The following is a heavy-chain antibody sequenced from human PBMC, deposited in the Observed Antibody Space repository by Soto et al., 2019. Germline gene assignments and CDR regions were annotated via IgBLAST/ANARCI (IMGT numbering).Heavy chain of an antibody. CDR3: VRDWWGDVSGFWSGYYTRGMDV. V-gene: IGHV3-7*01. CDR2: IKQDGSEK. Sequence: PGGSLRLSCAASGFTFSSYWTSWVRQAPGKGLEWVANIKQDGSEKYYVDSVKGRFTISRDNAKNSLYLQMNSLRAEDTAVYYCVRDWWGDVSGFWSGYYTRGMDVWGKGTTVTVSS. D-gene: IGHD3-3*01. CDR1: GFTFSSYW. J-gene: IGHJ6*03.